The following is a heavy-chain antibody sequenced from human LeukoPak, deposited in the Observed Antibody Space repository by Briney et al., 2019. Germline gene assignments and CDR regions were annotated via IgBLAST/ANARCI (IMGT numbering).Heavy chain of an antibody. CDR2: IYHSGST. J-gene: IGHJ4*02. V-gene: IGHV4-30-2*01. CDR3: ARGMTLRLGELSPLGY. Sequence: PSETLSLTCTVSGGSISSGGYYWSWIRQPPGKGLEWIGYIYHSGSTYYNPSLKSRVTISVDRSRNQFSLKLSSVTAADTAVYYCARGMTLRLGELSPLGYWGQGTLVTVSS. CDR1: GGSISSGGYY. D-gene: IGHD3-16*02.